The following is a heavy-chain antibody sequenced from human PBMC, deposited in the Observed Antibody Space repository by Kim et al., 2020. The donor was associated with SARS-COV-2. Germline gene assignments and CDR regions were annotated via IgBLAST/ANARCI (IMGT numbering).Heavy chain of an antibody. V-gene: IGHV4-59*12. Sequence: YNPSLKSRVVISVDTSRNQISLKVTSVTATDTADYYCAGVGNSGWYLLDSWGQGAPVTVSS. CDR3: AGVGNSGWYLLDS. D-gene: IGHD6-19*01. J-gene: IGHJ4*02.